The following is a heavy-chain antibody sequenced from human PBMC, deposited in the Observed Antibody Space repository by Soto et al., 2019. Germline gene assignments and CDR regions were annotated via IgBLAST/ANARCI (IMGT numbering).Heavy chain of an antibody. CDR1: GGSVSSGSYY. CDR2: IYYSGST. CDR3: ARGTTRGWYFDY. J-gene: IGHJ4*02. Sequence: QVQLQESGPGLVKPSETLSLTCTVSGGSVSSGSYYWSWIRQPPGKGLEWIGYIYYSGSTNYNPSPNSRVTISVDTSKNQFALKLSSVTAADTAVYYCARGTTRGWYFDYWGQGTLVTVSS. V-gene: IGHV4-61*01. D-gene: IGHD1-7*01.